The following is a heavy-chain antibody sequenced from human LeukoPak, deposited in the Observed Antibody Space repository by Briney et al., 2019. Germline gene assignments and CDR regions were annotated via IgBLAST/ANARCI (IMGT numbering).Heavy chain of an antibody. Sequence: GGSLRLSCAASGFTFSGSVMHWVRQAAGKGLEWVGRIRSKRSNYATAYAASVKGRFTIYRDDSKNTVYLHMDSLKTEDTALYYCSRLEDTSPIEVALDIWGQGTVVTVSS. CDR1: GFTFSGSV. CDR3: SRLEDTSPIEVALDI. D-gene: IGHD2-2*01. CDR2: IRSKRSNYAT. V-gene: IGHV3-73*01. J-gene: IGHJ3*02.